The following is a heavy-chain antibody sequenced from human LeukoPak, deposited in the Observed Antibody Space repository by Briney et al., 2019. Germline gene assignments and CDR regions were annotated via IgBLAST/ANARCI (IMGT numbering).Heavy chain of an antibody. V-gene: IGHV4-59*12. CDR2: IYYSGST. CDR1: GGSISSYY. Sequence: SETLSLTCTVSGGSISSYYWSWIRQPPGKGLEWIGYIYYSGSTNYNPSLKSRVTISVDTSKNQFSLKLSSVTAADTAVYYCARVSRDGYVDFDYWGQGTLVTVSS. D-gene: IGHD5-24*01. CDR3: ARVSRDGYVDFDY. J-gene: IGHJ4*02.